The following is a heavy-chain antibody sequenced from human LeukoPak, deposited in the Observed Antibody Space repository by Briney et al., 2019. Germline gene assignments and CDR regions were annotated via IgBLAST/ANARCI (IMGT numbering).Heavy chain of an antibody. CDR3: ARDYGMYYDFWSGYPDYYYYMDV. CDR2: IKQDGSEK. Sequence: PGGSLRLSCAASGFTFSSYWMSWVRQAPGKGLERVANIKQDGSEKYYVDSVKGRFTISRDNAKNSLYLQMNSLRAEDTAVYYCARDYGMYYDFWSGYPDYYYYMDVWGKGTTVTVSS. J-gene: IGHJ6*03. D-gene: IGHD3-3*01. V-gene: IGHV3-7*01. CDR1: GFTFSSYW.